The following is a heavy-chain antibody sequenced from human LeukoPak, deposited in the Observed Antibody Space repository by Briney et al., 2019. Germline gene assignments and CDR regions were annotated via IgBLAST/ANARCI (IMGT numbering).Heavy chain of an antibody. J-gene: IGHJ4*02. D-gene: IGHD1-26*01. CDR1: GYTSTTYW. V-gene: IGHV5-51*01. CDR2: IYPGDSDT. Sequence: GESLKISCKGSGYTSTTYWIGWVRQMPGKGLEWMGIIYPGDSDTRYSPSFQGQVTISADKSISTAYLQWSSLKASDTAMYYCARHGVEFSGSYLGTFDYWGQGTLVTVSS. CDR3: ARHGVEFSGSYLGTFDY.